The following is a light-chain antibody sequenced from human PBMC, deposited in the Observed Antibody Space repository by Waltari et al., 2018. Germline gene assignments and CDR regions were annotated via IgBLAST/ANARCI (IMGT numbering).Light chain of an antibody. V-gene: IGKV1-39*01. CDR1: QSISSY. CDR2: AAS. CDR3: QQSYSTPFT. J-gene: IGKJ3*01. Sequence: DIEMTQSESSLSASVSDRVTITCRASQSISSYLNWYQQKPGKAPKLLIYAASSLQSGVPSRFSGNRSGIAFTLIISSLQPEDFATYYSQQSYSTPFTFGPGTKLDIK.